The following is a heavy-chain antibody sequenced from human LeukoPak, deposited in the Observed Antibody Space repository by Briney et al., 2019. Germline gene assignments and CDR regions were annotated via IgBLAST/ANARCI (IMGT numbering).Heavy chain of an antibody. D-gene: IGHD5-12*01. CDR1: GGSISSYY. CDR2: ILYSGTT. V-gene: IGHV4-59*08. J-gene: IGHJ4*02. Sequence: KPSETLSLTCTVAGGSISSYYWSWIRQPPGKGLEWIGYILYSGTTNSNPSLKSRVTISVDTSKNQISLKLSSVTAADTAVYYCAGMGGYSGYATHWGQGTLVTVSS. CDR3: AGMGGYSGYATH.